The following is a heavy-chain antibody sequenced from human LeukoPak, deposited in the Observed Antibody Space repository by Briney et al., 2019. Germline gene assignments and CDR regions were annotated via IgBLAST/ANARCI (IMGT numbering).Heavy chain of an antibody. CDR3: AGSLGYCTSNVCYLKY. Sequence: ASVKVSCKTSGYRENFYGITWVRQGAGQGLEWMGWISAQHGQTEYAPNSQDRVTMTTDTYTNTAYMELRSLRSDDTAVYYCAGSLGYCTSNVCYLKYWGQGTLVTVSS. V-gene: IGHV1-18*01. CDR2: ISAQHGQT. J-gene: IGHJ4*02. D-gene: IGHD2-8*01. CDR1: GYRENFYG.